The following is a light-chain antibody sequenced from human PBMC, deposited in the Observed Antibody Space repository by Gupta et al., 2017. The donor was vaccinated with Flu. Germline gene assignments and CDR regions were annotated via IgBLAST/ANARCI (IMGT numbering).Light chain of an antibody. V-gene: IGLV1-51*01. CDR1: TPNIGTNL. Sequence: QSVLTQPPSVSAAPGEKVSISCVGTTPNIGTNLVSWYQHFPGTAPKFLIFENNRRPSGTPDRFSGSKSGTSATLDIIGLQTGDEADYYCGTWDSGLSGWVFGGGTKLTVL. CDR3: GTWDSGLSGWV. J-gene: IGLJ3*02. CDR2: ENN.